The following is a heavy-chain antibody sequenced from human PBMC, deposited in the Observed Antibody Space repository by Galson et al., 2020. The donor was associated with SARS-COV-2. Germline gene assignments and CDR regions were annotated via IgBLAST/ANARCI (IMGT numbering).Heavy chain of an antibody. Sequence: GESLKISCAASGFIFSHFSMNWVRQTPGGGLDWVSSISGSGNNKYYADSIKGRFTISRDNDKNLLYLQLNALRADDTAIYFCARAHRRTNFTYGTITPAFEPWGQGILVAVSS. CDR3: ARAHRRTNFTYGTITPAFEP. CDR1: GFIFSHFS. D-gene: IGHD3-9*01. CDR2: ISGSGNNK. J-gene: IGHJ5*02. V-gene: IGHV3-21*01.